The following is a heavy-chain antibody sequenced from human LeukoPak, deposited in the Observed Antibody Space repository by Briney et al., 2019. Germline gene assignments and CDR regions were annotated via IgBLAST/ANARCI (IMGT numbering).Heavy chain of an antibody. V-gene: IGHV1-18*04. CDR1: GYTFTSYY. J-gene: IGHJ6*02. CDR2: ISAYNGNT. Sequence: ASVKVSCKASGYTFTSYYMHWVRQAPGQGLEWMGWISAYNGNTNYAQKLQGRVTMTTDTSTSTAYMELRSLRSDDTAVYYCARGGPYGSDYYYGMDVWGQGTTVTVSS. D-gene: IGHD3-10*01. CDR3: ARGGPYGSDYYYGMDV.